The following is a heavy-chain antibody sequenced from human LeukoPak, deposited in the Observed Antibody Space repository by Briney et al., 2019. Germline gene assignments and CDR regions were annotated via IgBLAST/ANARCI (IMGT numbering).Heavy chain of an antibody. J-gene: IGHJ1*01. CDR2: ISSRSTYR. V-gene: IGHV3-21*06. CDR3: ARDMTTATTCYLQH. Sequence: EGSLRLSCAASGFTFSDYSMNWVRQAPGKGLEWVSSISSRSTYRYYADSVKGRFTISRDNAKNSLCLQMNSLRAEDTAVYYCARDMTTATTCYLQHWGQGTLVTVSS. D-gene: IGHD4-17*01. CDR1: GFTFSDYS.